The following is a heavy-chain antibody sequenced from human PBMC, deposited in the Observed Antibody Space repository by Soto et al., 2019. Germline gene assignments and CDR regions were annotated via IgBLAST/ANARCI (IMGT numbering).Heavy chain of an antibody. V-gene: IGHV5-51*01. J-gene: IGHJ4*02. CDR3: ARRGYYDSSGYYKYYFDY. CDR1: GYSFTSYW. CDR2: IYPGDSDT. Sequence: GESLKISCKGSGYSFTSYWIGWVRQMPGKGLEWMGIIYPGDSDTRYSPSFQGQVTISADKSISTAYLQWSSLKASDTAMYYCARRGYYDSSGYYKYYFDYWGQGTLVTVSS. D-gene: IGHD3-22*01.